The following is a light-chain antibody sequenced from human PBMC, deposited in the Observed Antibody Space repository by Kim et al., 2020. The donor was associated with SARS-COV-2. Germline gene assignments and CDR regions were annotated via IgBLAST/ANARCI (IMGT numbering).Light chain of an antibody. J-gene: IGLJ2*01. CDR3: QSYDSSLSGVI. CDR2: GNN. Sequence: QSVLTQPPSVSGAPGQRVTISCTGSSSNIGTGYDVHWYQQFPGTTPTLLIYGNNNRPSGVPDRFSGSKSGTSASLAITGLQPEDEADYYCQSYDSSLSGVICGGGTQLTVL. V-gene: IGLV1-40*01. CDR1: SSNIGTGYD.